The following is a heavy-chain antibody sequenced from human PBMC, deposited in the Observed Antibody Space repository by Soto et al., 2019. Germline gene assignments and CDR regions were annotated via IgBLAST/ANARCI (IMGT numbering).Heavy chain of an antibody. V-gene: IGHV1-69*13. CDR3: ARDSRSSIAARLNWFDP. Sequence: SVKVSCKASGGTFSSYAISWVRQAPGQGLEWMGGIIPIFGTANYAQKFEGRVTITADESTSTAYMELSSLRSEDTAVYYCARDSRSSIAARLNWFDPWGQGTLVTVSS. CDR2: IIPIFGTA. D-gene: IGHD6-6*01. J-gene: IGHJ5*02. CDR1: GGTFSSYA.